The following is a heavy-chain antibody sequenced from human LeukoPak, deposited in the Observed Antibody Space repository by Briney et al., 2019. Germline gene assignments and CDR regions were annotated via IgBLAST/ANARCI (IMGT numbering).Heavy chain of an antibody. D-gene: IGHD5-12*01. CDR2: IYYSGST. CDR1: GGSISSSSYY. Sequence: TSETLSLTCTVSGGSISSSSYYWGWIRQPPGKGLEWIGSIYYSGSTYYNPSLKSRVTISVDTSKNQFSLKLSSVTAADTAVYYCARDVVDKRDYYCYMGVWGEGTTVTISS. J-gene: IGHJ6*03. CDR3: ARDVVDKRDYYCYMGV. V-gene: IGHV4-39*07.